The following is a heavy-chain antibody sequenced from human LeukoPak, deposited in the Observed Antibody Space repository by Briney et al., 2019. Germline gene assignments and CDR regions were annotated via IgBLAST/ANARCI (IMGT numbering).Heavy chain of an antibody. CDR1: GFTFSSYA. CDR2: ISGSGGST. Sequence: GGSLRLSCAASGFTFSSYAMSWVRQAPGKGLEWVSAISGSGGSTYYADSVKGRFTISRDNSKNTLYLQMNSLRAEDTAVYYCATHYVYVWGSYRTGPTFDYWGQGTLVTVSS. CDR3: ATHYVYVWGSYRTGPTFDY. J-gene: IGHJ4*02. V-gene: IGHV3-23*01. D-gene: IGHD3-16*02.